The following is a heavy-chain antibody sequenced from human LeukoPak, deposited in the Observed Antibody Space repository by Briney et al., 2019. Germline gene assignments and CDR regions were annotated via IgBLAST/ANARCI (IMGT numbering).Heavy chain of an antibody. Sequence: ASVKVSRKVSGYTLTELSMHWVRQAPGKGLEWMGGFDPEDGETIYAQKFQGRVTMTEDTSTDTAYMELSSLRSEDTAVYYCATDRCTNGVCPAFGYWGQGTLVTVSS. D-gene: IGHD2-8*01. CDR2: FDPEDGET. V-gene: IGHV1-24*01. J-gene: IGHJ4*02. CDR3: ATDRCTNGVCPAFGY. CDR1: GYTLTELS.